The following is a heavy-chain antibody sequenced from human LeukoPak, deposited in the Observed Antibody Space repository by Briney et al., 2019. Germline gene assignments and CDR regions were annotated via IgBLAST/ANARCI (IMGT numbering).Heavy chain of an antibody. CDR1: GYSFTGHY. CDR3: ARGGGNSPCDY. Sequence: ASVKVSCKASGYSFTGHYMHWVRQAPGQGLEWMGIINPSGGSTSYAQKFQGRVTMTRDMSTSTVYMELSSLRSEDTAVYYCARGGGNSPCDYWGQGTLVTVSS. D-gene: IGHD4-23*01. V-gene: IGHV1-46*01. CDR2: INPSGGST. J-gene: IGHJ4*02.